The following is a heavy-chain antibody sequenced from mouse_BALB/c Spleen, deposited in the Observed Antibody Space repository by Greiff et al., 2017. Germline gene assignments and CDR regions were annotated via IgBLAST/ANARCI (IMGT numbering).Heavy chain of an antibody. D-gene: IGHD2-4*01. CDR3: ARGIIYYDYDGDAMDY. V-gene: IGHV5-4*02. CDR2: ISDGGSYT. Sequence: EVKLMESGGGLVKPGGSLKLSCAASGFTFSDYYMYWVRQTPEKRLEWVATISDGGSYTYYPDSVKGRFTISRDNAKNNLYLQMSSLKSEDTAMYYCARGIIYYDYDGDAMDYWGQGTSVTVSS. J-gene: IGHJ4*01. CDR1: GFTFSDYY.